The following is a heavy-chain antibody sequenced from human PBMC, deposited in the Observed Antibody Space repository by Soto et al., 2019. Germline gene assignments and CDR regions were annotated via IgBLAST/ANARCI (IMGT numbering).Heavy chain of an antibody. CDR2: IYYSWST. D-gene: IGHD2-15*01. Sequence: QVQLQESGPGLVKPSQTLSLTCTVSGGSISSGGYYWSWIRQHPGKGLEWLWYIYYSWSTYYNPSLKSRVTISVDTSKNQFSLKLSSVTAADTAVYYCARGGIVVVVDARDAFDIWGQGTMVTVSS. CDR1: GGSISSGGYY. J-gene: IGHJ3*02. CDR3: ARGGIVVVVDARDAFDI. V-gene: IGHV4-31*03.